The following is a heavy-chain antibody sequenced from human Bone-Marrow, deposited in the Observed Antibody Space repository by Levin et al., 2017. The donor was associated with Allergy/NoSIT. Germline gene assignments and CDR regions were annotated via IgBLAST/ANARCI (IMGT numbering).Heavy chain of an antibody. Sequence: PGGSLRLSCSASEFALSSYGIHWVRQAPGGGLEWVAGISYDGRHTYHLDSVKGRFTISRDNSKNTVYLQMDNLRTGDTGFYYCARVREQWLVYDRLDLWGQGTVVTVS. V-gene: IGHV3-30*03. CDR3: ARVREQWLVYDRLDL. D-gene: IGHD6-19*01. CDR1: EFALSSYG. CDR2: ISYDGRHT. J-gene: IGHJ3*01.